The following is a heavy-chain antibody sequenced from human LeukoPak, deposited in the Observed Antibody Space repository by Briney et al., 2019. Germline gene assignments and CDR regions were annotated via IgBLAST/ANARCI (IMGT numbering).Heavy chain of an antibody. CDR1: GFSFSNVW. CDR2: IKSKSDGGKT. Sequence: PGGSLRLSCAASGFSFSNVWMSWVRQAPGKGLEWVGRIKSKSDGGKTDYAAPVKGRFTISRDDSKNTLSLQINSLKTEDTAVYYGTTFTLGRTTCKSEYWGQGTRVTVSS. D-gene: IGHD1-14*01. V-gene: IGHV3-15*01. CDR3: TTFTLGRTTCKSEY. J-gene: IGHJ4*02.